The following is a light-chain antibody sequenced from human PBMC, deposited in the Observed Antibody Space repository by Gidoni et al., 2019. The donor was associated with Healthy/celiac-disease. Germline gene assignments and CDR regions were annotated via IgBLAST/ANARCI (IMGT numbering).Light chain of an antibody. CDR2: KAS. J-gene: IGKJ1*01. V-gene: IGKV1-5*03. CDR3: QQYNSYST. Sequence: DIQMTQSPSTLSASVGDRVTITCRASQSISSWLAWYQQKPGKAPKLLIYKASSLESGVPSRFGGSVSGTEFTLTISSLQPDDFATYYCQQYNSYSTFGQGTKVEIK. CDR1: QSISSW.